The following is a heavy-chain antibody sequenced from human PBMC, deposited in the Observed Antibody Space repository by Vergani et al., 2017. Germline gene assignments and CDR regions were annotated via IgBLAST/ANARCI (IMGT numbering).Heavy chain of an antibody. CDR1: GFTFDDYA. J-gene: IGHJ6*03. D-gene: IGHD6-6*01. CDR3: AKVAYSSSSLYYYYYMDV. CDR2: ISWNSGSI. V-gene: IGHV3-9*01. Sequence: EVQLLESGGGLVQPGGSLRLSCAASGFTFDDYAMHWVRQAPGKGLEWVSGISWNSGSIGYADSVKGRFTISRDNAKNSLYLQMNSLRAEDTALYYCAKVAYSSSSLYYYYYMDVWGKXP.